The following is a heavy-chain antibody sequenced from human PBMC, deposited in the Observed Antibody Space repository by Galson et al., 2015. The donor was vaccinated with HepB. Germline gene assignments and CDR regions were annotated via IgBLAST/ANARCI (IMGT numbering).Heavy chain of an antibody. CDR2: ISYDGSNK. CDR1: GFTFSSYA. V-gene: IGHV3-30*04. CDR3: ARDLTHFGFGEGTDI. D-gene: IGHD3-10*01. J-gene: IGHJ3*02. Sequence: SLRLSCAASGFTFSSYAMHWVRQAPGKGLEWVAVISYDGSNKYYADSVKGRFTISRDNSKNTLYLQMNSLRAEDTAVYYCARDLTHFGFGEGTDIWGQGTMVTVSS.